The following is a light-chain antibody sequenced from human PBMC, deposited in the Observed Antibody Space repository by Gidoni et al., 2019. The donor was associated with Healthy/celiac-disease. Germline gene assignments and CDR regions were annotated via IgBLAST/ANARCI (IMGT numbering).Light chain of an antibody. CDR2: DAS. CDR1: QDISNY. V-gene: IGKV1-33*01. J-gene: IGKJ4*01. CDR3: QQYDTLPLT. Sequence: DIQMTQSPSSLSASVGDRVTITCQASQDISNYLNWYQQKPGKAPKLLIYDASNLETGVPSRFSGSGSGTDFTFTISRLQPEDLATYYCQQYDTLPLTFGGGTKVEIK.